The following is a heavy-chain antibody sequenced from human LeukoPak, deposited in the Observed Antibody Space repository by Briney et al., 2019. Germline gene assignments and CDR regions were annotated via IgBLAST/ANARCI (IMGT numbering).Heavy chain of an antibody. Sequence: PGGSLRLSCAASGFTFDDYAMDWVRQAPGKGVEGVSLISGDGGRTYYADSVKGRFTISRDNSKNSLYMQMNSLRTEDTALYYCANSYQFGELTFDPRGQVTLVTVAS. CDR3: ANSYQFGELTFDP. D-gene: IGHD3-10*01. CDR1: GFTFDDYA. CDR2: ISGDGGRT. V-gene: IGHV3-43*02. J-gene: IGHJ5*02.